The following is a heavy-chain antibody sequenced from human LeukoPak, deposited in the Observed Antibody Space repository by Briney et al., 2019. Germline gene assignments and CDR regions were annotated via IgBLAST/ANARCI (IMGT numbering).Heavy chain of an antibody. J-gene: IGHJ4*02. CDR2: IKEDGSEK. CDR1: GFTFSGYW. V-gene: IGHV3-7*04. D-gene: IGHD2-2*01. CDR3: ARDRRCGTTSCLYYFDY. Sequence: GGSLGLSCAASGFTFSGYWMSWVRQAPGKGLEWVANIKEDGSEKNYVDSAKGRFTISRDNAKNSLFLQMNSLRAEDTAVYYCARDRRCGTTSCLYYFDYWGQGTLVTVSS.